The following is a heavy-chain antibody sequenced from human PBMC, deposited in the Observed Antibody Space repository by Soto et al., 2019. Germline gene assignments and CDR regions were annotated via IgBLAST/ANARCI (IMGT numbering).Heavy chain of an antibody. J-gene: IGHJ6*02. Sequence: ASVKVSCKASGYTFTSYGISWVRQAPGQGLEWMGWISAYNGNTNYAQKRQGRVTMTTDTSTSTAYMEVRSLSSHDPAVYHGAREGLVVAATVDYYHSYGMDVWGQGTTVTVSS. CDR2: ISAYNGNT. CDR3: AREGLVVAATVDYYHSYGMDV. CDR1: GYTFTSYG. V-gene: IGHV1-18*01. D-gene: IGHD2-15*01.